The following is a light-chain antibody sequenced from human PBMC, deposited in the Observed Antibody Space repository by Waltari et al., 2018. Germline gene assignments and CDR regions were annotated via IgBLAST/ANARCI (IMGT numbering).Light chain of an antibody. CDR2: GAS. V-gene: IGKV3-15*01. J-gene: IGKJ2*01. CDR3: QQYNNWPPYT. CDR1: RSISSD. Sequence: EIVMTQSPATLSVSPGERATLSCRASRSISSDLAWYQQKPGQAPRLLIYGASTRATGIPARFSGSGSGTEFTLTISSLQSEEFAVYYCQQYNNWPPYTFGQGTKLEIK.